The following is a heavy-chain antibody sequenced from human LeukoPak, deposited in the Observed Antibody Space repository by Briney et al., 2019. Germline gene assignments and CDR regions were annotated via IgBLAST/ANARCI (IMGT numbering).Heavy chain of an antibody. CDR2: VSPYNGDT. V-gene: IGHV1-18*01. J-gene: IGHJ4*02. CDR1: GYTFNNYG. CDR3: ARGGLSGIYGIDY. Sequence: ASVKVSCRASGYTFNNYGVTWVRQVPGQGFEWMGWVSPYNGDTSYAQKFQGRVTMTTDTLTSTVFMELRSLRSDDTAVYFCARGGLSGIYGIDYWGQGTLVTVSS. D-gene: IGHD1-26*01.